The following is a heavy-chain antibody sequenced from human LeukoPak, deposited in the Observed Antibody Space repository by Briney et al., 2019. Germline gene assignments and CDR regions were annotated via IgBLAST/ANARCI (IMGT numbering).Heavy chain of an antibody. V-gene: IGHV3-30*18. D-gene: IGHD3-9*01. J-gene: IGHJ4*02. CDR3: AKAASYFDWLFDY. CDR1: GFTFSSYG. CDR2: ISYNGSNK. Sequence: GRSPRLSCAASGFTFSSYGMHWVRQAPGKGLEWVAVISYNGSNKYYADSVKGRFTVSRDNSKNTLYLQMNSLRAEDTAVYYCAKAASYFDWLFDYWGQGTLVTVSS.